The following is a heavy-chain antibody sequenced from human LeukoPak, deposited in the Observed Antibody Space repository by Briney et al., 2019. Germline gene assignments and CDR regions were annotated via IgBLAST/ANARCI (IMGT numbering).Heavy chain of an antibody. CDR3: ARVGGQQQLVAYYFDY. Sequence: GGSLRLSCAASGFTFDDYGMSWVRQAPGKGLEWVSGINWNGGSIGYADSVKGRFTISRDNAKNSLYLQMNSLRAEDTALYYCARVGGQQQLVAYYFDYWGQGTLVTVSS. V-gene: IGHV3-20*04. D-gene: IGHD6-13*01. CDR2: INWNGGSI. J-gene: IGHJ4*02. CDR1: GFTFDDYG.